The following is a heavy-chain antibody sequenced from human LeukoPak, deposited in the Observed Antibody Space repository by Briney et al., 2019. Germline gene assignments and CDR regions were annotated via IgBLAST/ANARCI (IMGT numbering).Heavy chain of an antibody. Sequence: ASVKVSCKASGYTFSSYGITWVREAPGQGLEWMGWISGYNGYTDYAQNLQGRVTMTTDTSTSTAYLELRSLRSDDTAVYYCARVAQHRYYYDSSDYRYYFDYWGQGTLVTVSS. CDR2: ISGYNGYT. J-gene: IGHJ4*02. CDR3: ARVAQHRYYYDSSDYRYYFDY. CDR1: GYTFSSYG. V-gene: IGHV1-18*01. D-gene: IGHD3-22*01.